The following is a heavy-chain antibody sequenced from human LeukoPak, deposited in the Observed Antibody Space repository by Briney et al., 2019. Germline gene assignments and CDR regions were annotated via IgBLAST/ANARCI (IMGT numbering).Heavy chain of an antibody. V-gene: IGHV1-18*01. D-gene: IGHD3-3*01. CDR1: GYTFTSYG. CDR2: ISACNGNT. J-gene: IGHJ4*02. CDR3: ARGAGYDFWSGYVPHYFDY. Sequence: AASVKVSCKASGYTFTSYGISWVRQAPGQGLEWMGWISACNGNTNYAQKLQGRVTMTTDPSTSTDYMELRSLRSDDTAVYYCARGAGYDFWSGYVPHYFDYWGQGTLVTVSS.